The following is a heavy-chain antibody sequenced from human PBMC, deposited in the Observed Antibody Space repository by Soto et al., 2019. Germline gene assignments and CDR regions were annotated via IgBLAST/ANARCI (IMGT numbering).Heavy chain of an antibody. D-gene: IGHD5-12*01. CDR3: ARRMATIHNYYYGMDV. Sequence: ASVKVSCKASGYTFTSYAMHWVRQAPGQRLEWMGWINAGNGNTKYSQKFQGRVTITRDTSASTAYMELSSLRSEDTAVYYCARRMATIHNYYYGMDVWGQGTTVTVSS. CDR1: GYTFTSYA. J-gene: IGHJ6*02. CDR2: INAGNGNT. V-gene: IGHV1-3*01.